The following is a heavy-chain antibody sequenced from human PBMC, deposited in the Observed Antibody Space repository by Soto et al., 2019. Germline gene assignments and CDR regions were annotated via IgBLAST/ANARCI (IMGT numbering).Heavy chain of an antibody. Sequence: LSLTCTVSGGSISSGDYYWSWIRQPPGKGLEWIGYIYYSGSTYYNPSLKSRVTISVDTSKNQFSLKLSSVTAADTAVYYCARDSSLNYYDSSGTFDYWGQGTLVTVSS. CDR2: IYYSGST. CDR3: ARDSSLNYYDSSGTFDY. J-gene: IGHJ4*02. V-gene: IGHV4-30-4*01. D-gene: IGHD3-22*01. CDR1: GGSISSGDYY.